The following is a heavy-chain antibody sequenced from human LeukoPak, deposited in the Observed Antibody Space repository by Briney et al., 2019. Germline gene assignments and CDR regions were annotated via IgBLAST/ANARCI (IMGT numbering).Heavy chain of an antibody. CDR3: ARHRSGWLQSSFDY. Sequence: SETLSLTCSVSGDSIIGYYWGWIRQPPGKGLEWIGSIYYSGSSFDNPALKSRVTISVDTSKNQFSLKLSSVTAADTAVYYCARHRSGWLQSSFDYWGQGTLVTVSS. V-gene: IGHV4-39*01. J-gene: IGHJ4*02. CDR1: GDSIIGYY. CDR2: IYYSGSS. D-gene: IGHD5-24*01.